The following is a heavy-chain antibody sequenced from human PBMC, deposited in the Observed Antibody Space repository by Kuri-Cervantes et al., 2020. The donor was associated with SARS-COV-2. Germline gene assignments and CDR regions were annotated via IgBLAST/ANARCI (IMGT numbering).Heavy chain of an antibody. CDR2: IDADDT. CDR3: ARDHHGIAVAGADF. V-gene: IGHV1-3*01. Sequence: ASVKVSCKASGYTFSSNAIHWVRQAPGQRLEWMGWIDADDTKYSQRLQGRVTMTSDTSTSTAYMELRSLSSDDTAVYYCARDHHGIAVAGADFWGQGTLVTVSS. CDR1: GYTFSSNA. D-gene: IGHD6-19*01. J-gene: IGHJ4*02.